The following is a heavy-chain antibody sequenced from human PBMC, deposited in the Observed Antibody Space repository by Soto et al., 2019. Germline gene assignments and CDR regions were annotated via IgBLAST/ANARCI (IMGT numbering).Heavy chain of an antibody. Sequence: SETLSLTCTVSGGSIVTSSYYWGWIRQPPGKGLEWLGHIYYSGNTYYHPSLKSRVTISVDTSRNQFSLRLSSVTAADTAVYYCARLPQEYNYYGMDVWGQGTTVTVSS. CDR2: IYYSGNT. CDR1: GGSIVTSSYY. V-gene: IGHV4-39*01. J-gene: IGHJ6*02. CDR3: ARLPQEYNYYGMDV. D-gene: IGHD1-1*01.